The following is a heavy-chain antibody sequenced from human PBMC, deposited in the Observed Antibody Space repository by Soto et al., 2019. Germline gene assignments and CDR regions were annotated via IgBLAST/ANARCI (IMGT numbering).Heavy chain of an antibody. V-gene: IGHV3-74*01. J-gene: IGHJ4*02. CDR1: GFTFSSYW. CDR2: INTEGSDT. CDR3: TRGSWADY. D-gene: IGHD3-16*01. Sequence: GGSLRLSCRASGFTFSSYWMHWGRQAPGKGLVWVSRINTEGSDTRYADSVKGRFTISRDNGENTLYLQMNSLRVDDTAVYYCTRGSWADYWGQGTLVTVSS.